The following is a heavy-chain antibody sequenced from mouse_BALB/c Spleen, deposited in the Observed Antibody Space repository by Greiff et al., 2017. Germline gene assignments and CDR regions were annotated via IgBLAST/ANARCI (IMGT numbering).Heavy chain of an antibody. J-gene: IGHJ3*01. Sequence: VQLQQSGPGLVKPSQSLSLTCTVTGYSITSDYAWNWIRQFPGNKLEWMGYISYSGSTSYNPSLKSRISITRDTSKNQFFLQLNSVTTEDTATYYCASHYYGSRGWFAYWGQGTLVTVSA. V-gene: IGHV3-2*02. CDR3: ASHYYGSRGWFAY. D-gene: IGHD1-1*01. CDR1: GYSITSDYA. CDR2: ISYSGST.